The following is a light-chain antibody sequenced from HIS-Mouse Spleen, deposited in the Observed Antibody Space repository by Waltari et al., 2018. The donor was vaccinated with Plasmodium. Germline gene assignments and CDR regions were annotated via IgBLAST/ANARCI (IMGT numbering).Light chain of an antibody. J-gene: IGKJ2*01. CDR3: QQYGSSPYT. CDR2: GAS. CDR1: QSVSSSY. Sequence: EFLLTQSPGTLSLSPGERATLSSRASQSVSSSYLAWYQQKPGQAPRLLIYGASSRATGIPDRFSGSGSGTDFTLTISRLEPEDFAVYYCQQYGSSPYTFGQGTKLEIK. V-gene: IGKV3-20*01.